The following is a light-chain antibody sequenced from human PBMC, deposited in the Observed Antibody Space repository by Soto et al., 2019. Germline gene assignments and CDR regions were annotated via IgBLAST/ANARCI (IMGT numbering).Light chain of an antibody. V-gene: IGLV2-14*01. J-gene: IGLJ3*02. CDR3: SSYSGISTLV. CDR1: SSDVGNYNY. CDR2: EVS. Sequence: QSALTQPASVSGSPGQSITISCTGTSSDVGNYNYVSWYQQYPGKAPKLMIYEVSNRPSGVSNRFSGSKSGNTASLTISGLQAEDEADYYCSSYSGISTLVFGGGTQLTVL.